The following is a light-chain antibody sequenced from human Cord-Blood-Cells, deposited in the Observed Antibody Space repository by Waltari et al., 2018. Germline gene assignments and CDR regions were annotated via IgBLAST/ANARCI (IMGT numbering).Light chain of an antibody. V-gene: IGKV1-39*01. Sequence: QMTQAPSSLSASVGDTVTITCRASQSIISYLNWYQQKPGKAPKLLIYASSSLQSGVPSRFSGSGSGTDFTLTISSLHPEDFATYYCQQSYSTPYTFGQGTKLEIK. CDR1: QSIISY. CDR2: ASS. J-gene: IGKJ2*01. CDR3: QQSYSTPYT.